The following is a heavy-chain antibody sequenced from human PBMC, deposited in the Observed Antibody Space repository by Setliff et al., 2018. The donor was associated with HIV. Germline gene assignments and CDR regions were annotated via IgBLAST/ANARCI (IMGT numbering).Heavy chain of an antibody. J-gene: IGHJ4*02. Sequence: GGSLRLSCTASGFRFSDYYMSWFRQAPGKGLECLSYISGSTGYADSVKGRFTISRDNARNSLYLQMNSLRAEDTALYYCARQGLLRWYFDNWGQGTLVTVSS. CDR3: ARQGLLRWYFDN. CDR1: GFRFSDYY. D-gene: IGHD4-17*01. CDR2: ISGST. V-gene: IGHV3-11*03.